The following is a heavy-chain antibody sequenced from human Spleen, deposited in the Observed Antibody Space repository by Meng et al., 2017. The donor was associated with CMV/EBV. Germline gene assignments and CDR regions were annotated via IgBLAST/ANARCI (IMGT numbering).Heavy chain of an antibody. J-gene: IGHJ6*02. CDR2: SSWNSGSI. D-gene: IGHD3-9*01. Sequence: SLKISCAASGFTFDDYAMHWVRHAPGKGPERVSGSSWNSGSIVYADSVKGRFTISRDNAQNTMDLQMISLRAEDTAVYYCARDWYYDILAGYYYYYYGMDVWGQGTTVTVSS. CDR1: GFTFDDYA. V-gene: IGHV3-9*01. CDR3: ARDWYYDILAGYYYYYYGMDV.